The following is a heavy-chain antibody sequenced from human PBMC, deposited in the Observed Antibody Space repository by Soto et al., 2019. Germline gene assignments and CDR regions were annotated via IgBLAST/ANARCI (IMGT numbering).Heavy chain of an antibody. CDR2: INHSGST. J-gene: IGHJ6*02. V-gene: IGHV4-34*01. Sequence: ETLSLTCAVYGGSFSGYYWSWIRQPPGKGLEWIGEINHSGSTNYNPSLKSRVTISVDTSKNQFSLKLSSVTAADTAVYYCARGGPAARKGDYYGMDVWGQGTTVTVSS. CDR1: GGSFSGYY. D-gene: IGHD2-2*01. CDR3: ARGGPAARKGDYYGMDV.